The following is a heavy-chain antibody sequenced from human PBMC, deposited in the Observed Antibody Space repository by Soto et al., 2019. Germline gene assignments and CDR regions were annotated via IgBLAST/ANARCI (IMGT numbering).Heavy chain of an antibody. CDR2: IYHGGTT. CDR3: ARVHVMVVAGSTFDY. J-gene: IGHJ4*01. Sequence: PSETLSLTCTVSGYSISSGSYLAWILQPPGKGPEWIASIYHGGTTFYNPSLKSRITISVDTSNNQFSLKLTSVTAADTAVYYCARVHVMVVAGSTFDYWGHGTLVTVSS. CDR1: GYSISSGSY. V-gene: IGHV4-38-2*02. D-gene: IGHD6-19*01.